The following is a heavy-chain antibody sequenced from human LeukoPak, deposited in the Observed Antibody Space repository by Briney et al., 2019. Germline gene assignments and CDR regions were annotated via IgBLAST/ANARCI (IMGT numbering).Heavy chain of an antibody. CDR3: ARGPRSTSPSIKYNWFDP. CDR1: GYTFTGYY. D-gene: IGHD1-14*01. Sequence: ASVKVSSKASGYTFTGYYMHSVRQAPGQGLEWMGWINPNSGGTNYAQKFQGRVTMTRDTSISTAYMELSRLRSDDTAVYYCARGPRSTSPSIKYNWFDPWGQGTLVTVSS. J-gene: IGHJ5*02. V-gene: IGHV1-2*02. CDR2: INPNSGGT.